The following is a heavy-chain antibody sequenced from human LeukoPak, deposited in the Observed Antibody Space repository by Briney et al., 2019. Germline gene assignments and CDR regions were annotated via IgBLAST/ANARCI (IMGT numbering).Heavy chain of an antibody. Sequence: GGSLRLSCAASGFTFSSYSMNWVRQAPGKGLEWVSSISSSSSYIYYADSVKGRFTISRDNAKNSLYLQMNSLRAEDTAVYYCARDPHYYDSSGYNTEYYFDYWGQGTLVTVSS. J-gene: IGHJ4*02. CDR1: GFTFSSYS. D-gene: IGHD3-22*01. V-gene: IGHV3-21*01. CDR2: ISSSSSYI. CDR3: ARDPHYYDSSGYNTEYYFDY.